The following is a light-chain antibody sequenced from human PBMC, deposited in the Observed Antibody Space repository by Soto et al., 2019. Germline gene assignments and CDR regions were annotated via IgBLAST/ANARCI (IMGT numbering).Light chain of an antibody. Sequence: EIVLTQSPGTLSLSPWERATLSCRASQSVSSYLAWYQQKPGQAPRLLMYEASNRATGIPARFSGGGSGTDFTLTISSLEPEDFAVYYRQQRSDWPWTFGQGTKVDIK. CDR2: EAS. CDR3: QQRSDWPWT. CDR1: QSVSSY. J-gene: IGKJ1*01. V-gene: IGKV3-11*01.